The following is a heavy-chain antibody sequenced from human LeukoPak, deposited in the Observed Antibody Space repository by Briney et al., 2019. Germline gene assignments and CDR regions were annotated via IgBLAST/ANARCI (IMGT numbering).Heavy chain of an antibody. J-gene: IGHJ4*02. CDR1: GGSITSGDYY. V-gene: IGHV4-30-4*08. CDR2: IYYSGST. D-gene: IGHD3-10*01. CDR3: ARGRTPREYGSGSFGFDY. Sequence: PSQTLSFTCTVSGGSITSGDYYRSWIRQPPGKGLEWIGYIYYSGSTYYNPSLKSRVTISVDTSKNQSSLRLSSVTAADTAVYYCARGRTPREYGSGSFGFDYWGQGTLVTVSS.